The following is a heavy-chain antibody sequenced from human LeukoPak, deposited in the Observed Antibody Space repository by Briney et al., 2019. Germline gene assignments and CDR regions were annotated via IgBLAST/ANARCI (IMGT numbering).Heavy chain of an antibody. CDR2: INHSGST. J-gene: IGHJ5*02. CDR3: ARKGYDILTGYFRPANWFDP. Sequence: SETLSLTCTVAGGSISSGGYYWSWIRQPPGKGLEWIGEINHSGSTNYNPSLKSRVTISVDTSKNQFSLKLSSVTAADTAVYYCARKGYDILTGYFRPANWFDPWGQGTLVTVSS. D-gene: IGHD3-9*01. CDR1: GGSISSGGYY. V-gene: IGHV4-39*07.